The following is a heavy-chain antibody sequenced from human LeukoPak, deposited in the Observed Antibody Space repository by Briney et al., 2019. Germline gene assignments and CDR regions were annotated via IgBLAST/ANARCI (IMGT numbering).Heavy chain of an antibody. CDR1: GFTFSDYY. CDR2: ISSSGSTI. CDR3: ARVEFYYDSSGYVGEYFQH. Sequence: PGGSLRLSCAASGFTFSDYYMSWIRQAPGKGLEWVSYISSSGSTIYYADSVKGRFTISRDNAKNSLYLQMNRLRDEDTAIYYCARVEFYYDSSGYVGEYFQHWGQGTVVTVSS. D-gene: IGHD3-22*01. J-gene: IGHJ1*01. V-gene: IGHV3-11*01.